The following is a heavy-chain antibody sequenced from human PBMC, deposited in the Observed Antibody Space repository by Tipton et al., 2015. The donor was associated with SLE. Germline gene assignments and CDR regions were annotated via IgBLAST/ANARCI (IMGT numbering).Heavy chain of an antibody. CDR3: ARGWGPSGRDRLSFGY. Sequence: LRLSCAVYGGSFSGYYWSWIRQPPGKGLEWIGEINHSGSTNYNPSLKSRVTISVDTSKNQFSLKLSSVTAADTAVYYCARGWGPSGRDRLSFGYWGQGTLVPVPS. V-gene: IGHV4-34*01. CDR1: GGSFSGYY. CDR2: INHSGST. J-gene: IGHJ4*02. D-gene: IGHD1-26*01.